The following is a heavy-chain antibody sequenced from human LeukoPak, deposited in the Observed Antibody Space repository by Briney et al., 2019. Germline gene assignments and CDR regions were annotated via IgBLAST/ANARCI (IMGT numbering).Heavy chain of an antibody. CDR1: GGTFSSYA. CDR2: IIPIFGTA. Sequence: ASVKVSCKASGGTFSSYAISWVRQAPGQGLEWMGGIIPIFGTANYAQKFQGRVTITTDESTSTAYTELSSLRSEDTAVYYCARGPHLDQLPDYWGQGTLVTVSS. J-gene: IGHJ4*02. CDR3: ARGPHLDQLPDY. V-gene: IGHV1-69*05. D-gene: IGHD2-2*01.